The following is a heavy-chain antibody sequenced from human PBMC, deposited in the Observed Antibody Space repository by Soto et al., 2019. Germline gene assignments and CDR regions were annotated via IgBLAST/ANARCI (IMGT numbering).Heavy chain of an antibody. Sequence: QVQLVQSGAEVKKPGASVKVSCKASGYTFTSYDINWVRLATGQGLEWMGWMNPNSGNTAYAQKFQGRVTMTRNTSIGTADLELGSLRSEDTAVYYCARIKQDYAVAWGQGTRVTVSA. D-gene: IGHD3-16*01. CDR2: MNPNSGNT. V-gene: IGHV1-8*01. CDR3: ARIKQDYAVA. CDR1: GYTFTSYD. J-gene: IGHJ5*02.